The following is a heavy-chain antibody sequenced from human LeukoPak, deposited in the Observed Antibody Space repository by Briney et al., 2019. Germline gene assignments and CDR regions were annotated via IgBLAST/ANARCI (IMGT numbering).Heavy chain of an antibody. CDR2: IIPIFGTA. CDR3: ARVGFYESSGYYYDPANWFDP. J-gene: IGHJ5*02. Sequence: SVKVSCKASGGTFSSYAISWVRQAPGQGLEWMGGIIPIFGTANYAQKFQGRVTITADESTSTAYMELSSLRSEDTAVYYCARVGFYESSGYYYDPANWFDPWGQGTLVTVSS. D-gene: IGHD3-22*01. V-gene: IGHV1-69*13. CDR1: GGTFSSYA.